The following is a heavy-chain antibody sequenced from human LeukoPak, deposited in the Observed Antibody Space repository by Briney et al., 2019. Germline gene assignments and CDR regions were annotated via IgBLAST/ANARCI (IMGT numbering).Heavy chain of an antibody. CDR1: GGSISGFY. CDR2: IYYSGST. Sequence: PSETLSLTCTVSGGSISGFYWTWIRQPPGKGLEWIGFIYYSGSTNYNPSLKSRVTISVDTSKNQFSLKLSSVTAADTAVYYCARINYFDSSGYYNSDYWGQGTLVTVSS. D-gene: IGHD3-22*01. CDR3: ARINYFDSSGYYNSDY. J-gene: IGHJ4*02. V-gene: IGHV4-59*01.